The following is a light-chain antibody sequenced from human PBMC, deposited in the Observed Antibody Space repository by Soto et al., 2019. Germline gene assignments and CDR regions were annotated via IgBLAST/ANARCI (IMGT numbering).Light chain of an antibody. V-gene: IGKV3-20*01. CDR3: QQYGSSPTWT. CDR2: GVS. Sequence: ESVLTQSPGTLSLSPGERATLSCRASQSVSSNYLAWYQQKPGQAPRLLIYGVSTRATGIPDRFSGSGSGTDFTLTISRLEPEDSAVYYCQQYGSSPTWTFGQGTKV. J-gene: IGKJ1*01. CDR1: QSVSSNY.